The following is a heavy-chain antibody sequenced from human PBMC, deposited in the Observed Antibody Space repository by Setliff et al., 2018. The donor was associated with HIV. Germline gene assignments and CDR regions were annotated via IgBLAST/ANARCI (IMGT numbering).Heavy chain of an antibody. CDR1: GLTFSDYW. CDR2: IKPDGSAK. Sequence: GSLRLSCAASGLTFSDYWMNWVRQVPGKGLEWVANIKPDGSAKNYVDFVKGRFTISRDNSKNTLYLQMSSLRVEDTAVYYCVKVSRGTVVRGVILVGYFDYWGQGTLVTAPQ. D-gene: IGHD3-10*02. J-gene: IGHJ4*02. CDR3: VKVSRGTVVRGVILVGYFDY. V-gene: IGHV3-7*03.